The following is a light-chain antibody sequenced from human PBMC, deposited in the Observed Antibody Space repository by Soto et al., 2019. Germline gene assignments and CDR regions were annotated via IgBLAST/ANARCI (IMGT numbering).Light chain of an antibody. J-gene: IGKJ1*01. V-gene: IGKV1-5*01. CDR3: QQYNSYSGM. CDR2: DAS. CDR1: QSISVW. Sequence: DIKMTQSPSTLSASVGDRVTITCRASQSISVWLAWYQQKPGKAPKVLIFDASSLESGVPSRFSGNGSGTEFTLTISGLQPDDFASYYCQQYNSYSGMFGQGTKVDI.